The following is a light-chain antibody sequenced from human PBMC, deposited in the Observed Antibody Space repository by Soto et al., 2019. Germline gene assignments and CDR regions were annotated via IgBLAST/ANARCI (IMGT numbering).Light chain of an antibody. V-gene: IGKV1-27*01. CDR3: QKYNSALLT. CDR1: QGISNY. CDR2: AAS. J-gene: IGKJ4*01. Sequence: DIPMTQSPSSLSASVGDIVTITCRASQGISNYVAWYQQKPGKVPKLLIYAASTLQSGVPSRFSGSGSGTDFTLTISSLQPEDVSTYYCQKYNSALLTFGGGNKVEIK.